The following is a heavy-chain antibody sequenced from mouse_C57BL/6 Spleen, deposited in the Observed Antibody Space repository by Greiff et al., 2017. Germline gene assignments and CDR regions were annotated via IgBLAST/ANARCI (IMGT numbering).Heavy chain of an antibody. Sequence: DVKLVESGGGLVKPGGSLKLSCAASGFTFSDYGMHWVRQAPEKGLEWVAYISSGSSTIYYADTVKGRFTISRDNAKNTLFLQMTSLRSEDTAMYYCARRSNYPYYYAMDYWGQGTSVTVSS. CDR2: ISSGSSTI. V-gene: IGHV5-17*01. CDR1: GFTFSDYG. CDR3: ARRSNYPYYYAMDY. D-gene: IGHD2-5*01. J-gene: IGHJ4*01.